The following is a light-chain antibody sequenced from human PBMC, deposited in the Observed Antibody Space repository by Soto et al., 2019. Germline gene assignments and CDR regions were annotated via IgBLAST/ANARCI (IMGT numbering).Light chain of an antibody. CDR2: GAS. CDR1: QSVSNN. CDR3: QQYNNWPVT. V-gene: IGKV3D-15*01. Sequence: EIVLTQSPGTLSLSPGERATLSCRASQSVSNNYLAWYQQKPGQAPRLLIYGASNRATGIPARFSGSGSGTEFTLTISGLQSEDFATYYCQQYNNWPVTFGGGTKVDIK. J-gene: IGKJ4*01.